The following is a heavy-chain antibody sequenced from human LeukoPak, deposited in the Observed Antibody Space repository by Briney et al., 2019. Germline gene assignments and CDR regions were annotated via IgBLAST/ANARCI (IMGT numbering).Heavy chain of an antibody. CDR3: ARDFWGAYRVDYFDY. CDR2: ISGSGGST. J-gene: IGHJ4*02. D-gene: IGHD3-3*01. Sequence: PGGSLRLSCAASGFTFSSYAMSWVRQAPGKGLEWVSGISGSGGSTYYADSVKGRFTISRDNSKNTLYLQMNSLRAEDTALYYCARDFWGAYRVDYFDYWGQGTLVTVSS. CDR1: GFTFSSYA. V-gene: IGHV3-23*01.